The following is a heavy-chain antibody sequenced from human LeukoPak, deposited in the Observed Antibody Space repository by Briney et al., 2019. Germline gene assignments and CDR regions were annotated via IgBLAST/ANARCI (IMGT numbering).Heavy chain of an antibody. D-gene: IGHD3-10*01. V-gene: IGHV3-21*04. J-gene: IGHJ4*02. CDR1: GFTFSSYS. CDR3: AKDLLLWFGERGY. CDR2: ISSSSSYI. Sequence: GGSLRLSCAASGFTFSSYSMNWVRQAPGKGLEWVSSISSSSSYIYYADSVKGRFTISRDNSKNTLYLQMNSLRAEDTAVYYCAKDLLLWFGERGYWGQGTLVTVSS.